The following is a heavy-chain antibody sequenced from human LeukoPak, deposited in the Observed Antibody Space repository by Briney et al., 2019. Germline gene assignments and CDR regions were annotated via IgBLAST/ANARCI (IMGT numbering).Heavy chain of an antibody. J-gene: IGHJ4*02. V-gene: IGHV4-34*01. CDR2: INHSGST. Sequence: SETLSLTCAVYGGSFSGYYWSWIRQPPGKGLEWIGEINHSGSTNYNPSLRSRVTISVDTSKNQFSLKLSSVTAADTAVYYCVRLVGGDIDYWGQGTLVTVSS. CDR1: GGSFSGYY. D-gene: IGHD5-12*01. CDR3: VRLVGGDIDY.